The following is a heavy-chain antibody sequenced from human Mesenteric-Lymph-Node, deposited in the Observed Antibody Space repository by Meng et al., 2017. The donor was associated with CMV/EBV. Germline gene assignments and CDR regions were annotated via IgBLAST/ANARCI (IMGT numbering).Heavy chain of an antibody. J-gene: IGHJ4*02. CDR1: GFNVRDKY. V-gene: IGHV3-66*01. CDR2: IYRGDNT. D-gene: IGHD3-10*01. CDR3: TGDSVSNPNLDY. Sequence: EVHLVEVGGGLVQSGGSLRLSCAASGFNVRDKYMSWVRQAPGKGLEWVCIIYRGDNTYYIDSVKDRFTVSRDNSKNTMYLQMNSLRVEDTAVYYCTGDSVSNPNLDYWGQGTLVTVSS.